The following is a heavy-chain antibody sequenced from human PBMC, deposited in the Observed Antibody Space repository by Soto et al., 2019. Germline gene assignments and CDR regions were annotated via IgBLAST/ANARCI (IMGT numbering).Heavy chain of an antibody. D-gene: IGHD5-12*01. Sequence: ASVKVSCKASGYTFTSYGISWVRQAPGQGLEWMGWISAYNGKTNYAQKLQGRVTMTADESTSTAYMELSSLRSEDTAVYYCARTEDSGSLYYFDYWGQGNLVTVSS. J-gene: IGHJ4*02. CDR1: GYTFTSYG. V-gene: IGHV1-18*01. CDR3: ARTEDSGSLYYFDY. CDR2: ISAYNGKT.